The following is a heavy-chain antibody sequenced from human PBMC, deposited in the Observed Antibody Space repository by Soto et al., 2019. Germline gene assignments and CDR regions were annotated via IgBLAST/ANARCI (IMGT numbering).Heavy chain of an antibody. Sequence: SVKVSCKASGDTFSSYAISWARQAPGQGLEWMGGIIPIFGTANYAQKFQGRVTITADESTSTAYMELSSLRSEDTAVYYCARDGSGYRSRASPMDVWGQGTTVTVSS. CDR3: ARDGSGYRSRASPMDV. CDR1: GDTFSSYA. V-gene: IGHV1-69*13. CDR2: IIPIFGTA. D-gene: IGHD3-22*01. J-gene: IGHJ6*02.